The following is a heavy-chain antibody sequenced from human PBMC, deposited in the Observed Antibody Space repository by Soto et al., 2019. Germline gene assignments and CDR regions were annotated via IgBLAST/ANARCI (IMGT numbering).Heavy chain of an antibody. V-gene: IGHV3-23*01. CDR3: ARVAAAGRRTDY. CDR2: ISGSGGST. D-gene: IGHD6-13*01. Sequence: PGGSLRLSCAASGFAFSSYAMSWVRQAPGKGLEWVSAISGSGGSTYYADSVKGRFTISRDNSKNSLYLQMNTLRAEDRAVYYCARVAAAGRRTDYWGQGSPVTVSA. CDR1: GFAFSSYA. J-gene: IGHJ4*02.